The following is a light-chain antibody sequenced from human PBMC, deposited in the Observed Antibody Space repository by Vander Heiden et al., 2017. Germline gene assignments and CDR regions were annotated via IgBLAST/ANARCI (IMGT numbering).Light chain of an antibody. V-gene: IGLV3-25*03. CDR3: QSADTTGRFVV. Sequence: SSELTQPPSVSVSPGQTARITCSGDTLPSQYGYWYQQKPGQAPVLGIYKDTERPSGIPERFSGSISGTAVTLTITGVQTDDEADYYCQSADTTGRFVVFGGGTKL. CDR1: TLPSQY. CDR2: KDT. J-gene: IGLJ2*01.